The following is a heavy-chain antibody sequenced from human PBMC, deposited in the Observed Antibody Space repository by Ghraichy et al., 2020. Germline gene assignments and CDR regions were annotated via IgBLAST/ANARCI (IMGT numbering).Heavy chain of an antibody. J-gene: IGHJ4*02. CDR1: GFTFSSYG. Sequence: GESLNISCAASGFTFSSYGMHWVRQAPGKGLEWVAVIWYDGSNKYYADSVKGRFTISRDNSKNTLYLQMNSLRAEDTAVYYCARDLVGTVLLNGDYVDWGQGTLVTVSS. CDR3: ARDLVGTVLLNGDYVD. D-gene: IGHD4-17*01. V-gene: IGHV3-33*01. CDR2: IWYDGSNK.